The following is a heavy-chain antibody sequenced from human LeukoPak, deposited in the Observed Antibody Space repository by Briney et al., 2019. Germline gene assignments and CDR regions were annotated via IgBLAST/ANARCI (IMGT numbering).Heavy chain of an antibody. D-gene: IGHD6-13*01. J-gene: IGHJ4*02. CDR1: GGSISSAGYS. CDR2: IFHSGTT. V-gene: IGHV4-30-2*01. Sequence: SSETLSLTCAVSGGSISSAGYSWGWIRQPPGKGLEWIGYIFHSGTTYYNPSLKSRVTISPDRSKNQFSLKLSPVTAADTAVYYCARVRGYSSSWYEGGAMNNFDYWGQGTLVTVSS. CDR3: ARVRGYSSSWYEGGAMNNFDY.